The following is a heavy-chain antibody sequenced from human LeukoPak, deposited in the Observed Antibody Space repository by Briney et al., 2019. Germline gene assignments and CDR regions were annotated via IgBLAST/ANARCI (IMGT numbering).Heavy chain of an antibody. CDR2: IYYSGST. V-gene: IGHV4-39*01. D-gene: IGHD6-19*01. CDR3: ARRGYSSGWYYFDY. J-gene: IGHJ4*02. CDR1: GFTFSSYA. Sequence: PGGSLRLSCAASGFTFSSYAMSWIRQPPGKGLEWIGSIYYSGSTYYNPSLKSRVTISVDTSKNQFSLKLSSVTAADTAVYYCARRGYSSGWYYFDYWGQGTLVTVSS.